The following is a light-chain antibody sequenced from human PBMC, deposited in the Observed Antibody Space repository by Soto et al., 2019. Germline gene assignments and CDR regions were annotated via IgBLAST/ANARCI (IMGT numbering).Light chain of an antibody. CDR2: VAS. CDR1: QSVSSN. V-gene: IGKV3-15*01. J-gene: IGKJ4*01. CDR3: QQYNVWPLT. Sequence: EIVMTQSPATLSVSPGERATLSCSASQSVSSNLAWYQQKPGPTPNLLIYVASTRATGIPARFSGSGSGTEFTLTISSLQSEDFAVYYCQQYNVWPLTFGGGTKVEFK.